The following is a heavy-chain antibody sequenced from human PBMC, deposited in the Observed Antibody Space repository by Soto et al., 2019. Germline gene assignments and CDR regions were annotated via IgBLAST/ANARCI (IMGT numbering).Heavy chain of an antibody. V-gene: IGHV3-23*01. Sequence: GGSLRLSCAASGFTFSSYAMSWVRQAPGKGLEWVSAISGSGGSTYYADSVKGRFTISRDSSKNTLYLQMNSLRAEDTAVYYCAKDRSAVAGLPLDYWGQGTLVTVSS. J-gene: IGHJ4*02. CDR3: AKDRSAVAGLPLDY. CDR1: GFTFSSYA. CDR2: ISGSGGST. D-gene: IGHD6-19*01.